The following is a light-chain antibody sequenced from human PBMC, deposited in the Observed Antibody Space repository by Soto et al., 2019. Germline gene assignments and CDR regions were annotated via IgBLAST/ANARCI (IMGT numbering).Light chain of an antibody. CDR3: HQYNTWSGHT. V-gene: IGKV3-15*01. CDR2: GAT. CDR1: QTVSSN. Sequence: IVMTQSPAPLSVSPGERAILSCRASQTVSSNLAWYQQKPGQAPRLLIYGATTMVAGVPARFSGSGSGTEFTITISSIQSEDFAVYYYHQYNTWSGHTFGRGTKVEIK. J-gene: IGKJ2*01.